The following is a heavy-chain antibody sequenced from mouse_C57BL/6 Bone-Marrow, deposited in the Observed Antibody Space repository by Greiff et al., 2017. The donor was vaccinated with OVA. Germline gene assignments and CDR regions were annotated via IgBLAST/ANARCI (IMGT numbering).Heavy chain of an antibody. CDR3: ARHAGGYFDY. CDR2: ISSGGSYT. V-gene: IGHV5-6*01. J-gene: IGHJ2*01. CDR1: GFTFSSYG. Sequence: EVQLVESGGDLVKPGGSLKLSCAASGFTFSSYGMSWVRQTPDKRLEWVATISSGGSYTYYPDSVKGRFTISRDNAKNTLYLQKSSLKSEDTAMYYCARHAGGYFDYWGQGTTLTVSS.